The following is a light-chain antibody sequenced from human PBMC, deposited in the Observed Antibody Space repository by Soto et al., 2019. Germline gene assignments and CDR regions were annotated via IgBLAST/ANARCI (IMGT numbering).Light chain of an antibody. Sequence: QSALTQPPSVSAAPGQKVTISCSGSSSNIGNNYVSWYQQLPGTAPKLLIYDNNQRPSGIPDRFSGSKSGTSATLGITGLQTGDEADYYCGTWDSSLNAYVFGSGTKVTVL. J-gene: IGLJ1*01. CDR1: SSNIGNNY. CDR3: GTWDSSLNAYV. CDR2: DNN. V-gene: IGLV1-51*01.